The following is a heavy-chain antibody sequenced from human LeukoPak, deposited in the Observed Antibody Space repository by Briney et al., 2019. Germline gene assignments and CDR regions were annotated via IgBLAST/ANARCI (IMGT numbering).Heavy chain of an antibody. Sequence: PSETLSLTCTVSGGSISSGGYYWSWIRQHPGKGLEWIGYIYYSGSTYYNPSLKSRVTISVDTSKNQFSLKLSFVTAADTAVYYCARASCSSTSCYHGGYFDYWGQGTLVTVSS. J-gene: IGHJ4*02. V-gene: IGHV4-31*03. CDR2: IYYSGST. CDR3: ARASCSSTSCYHGGYFDY. D-gene: IGHD2-2*01. CDR1: GGSISSGGYY.